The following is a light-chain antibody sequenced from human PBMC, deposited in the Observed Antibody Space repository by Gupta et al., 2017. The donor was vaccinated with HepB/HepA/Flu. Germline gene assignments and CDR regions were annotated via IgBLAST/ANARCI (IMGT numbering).Light chain of an antibody. CDR3: QAGDSSSVV. CDR2: QAS. J-gene: IGLJ2*01. Sequence: SSELTQPPSVAVSPGQTASITCSGDKLGDNYACWYQQKPVQSPVLVIYQASKRPSGFPERFSGSNSGTTATLTIGGTQARDEDDYYFQAGDSSSVVFGGGTKLTVL. V-gene: IGLV3-1*01. CDR1: KLGDNY.